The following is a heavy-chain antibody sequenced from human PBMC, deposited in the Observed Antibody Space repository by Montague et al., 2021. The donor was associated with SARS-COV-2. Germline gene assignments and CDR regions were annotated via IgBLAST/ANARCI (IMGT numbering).Heavy chain of an antibody. D-gene: IGHD3-22*01. CDR3: ARGGYYDTSGYYLDY. Sequence: SLRLSGAASGFTFSYYAMHWVRQTPGKGLEWVAVISNDGTKKYHADTVKGRFTISRDNSKNTLYLQMNSLRAEVTAVYYCARGGYYDTSGYYLDYWGQGTLVTVSS. V-gene: IGHV3-30-3*01. J-gene: IGHJ4*02. CDR1: GFTFSYYA. CDR2: ISNDGTKK.